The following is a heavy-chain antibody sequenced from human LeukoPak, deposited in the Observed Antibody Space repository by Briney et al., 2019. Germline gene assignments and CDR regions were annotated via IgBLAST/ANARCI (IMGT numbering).Heavy chain of an antibody. J-gene: IGHJ4*02. V-gene: IGHV3-21*01. CDR2: ISSSSSYI. CDR1: GFTFSSYS. Sequence: GGSLRLSCAASGFTFSSYSMNWVRQAPGKGLELVSSISSSSSYIYYADSVKGRFTISRDNAKNSLYLQMNSLRAEDTAVYYCARSIAAAPDDYWGQGTLVTVSS. D-gene: IGHD6-13*01. CDR3: ARSIAAAPDDY.